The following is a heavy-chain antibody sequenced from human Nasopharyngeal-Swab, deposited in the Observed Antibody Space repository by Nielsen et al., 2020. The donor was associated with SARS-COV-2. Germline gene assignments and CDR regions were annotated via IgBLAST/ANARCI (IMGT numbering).Heavy chain of an antibody. D-gene: IGHD6-19*01. CDR2: ISYDGSNK. CDR3: ARNGSLGYSGGWGYGSSPLYNAMDV. CDR1: GFTFSSYG. Sequence: GESLKISCAASGFTFSSYGMHWVRQAPGKGLEWVAVISYDGSNKNYADSVKGRFTISRDNSKNTLYLQMNSLRAEDTAVYYCARNGSLGYSGGWGYGSSPLYNAMDVWGQGTTVTVSS. V-gene: IGHV3-30*03. J-gene: IGHJ6*02.